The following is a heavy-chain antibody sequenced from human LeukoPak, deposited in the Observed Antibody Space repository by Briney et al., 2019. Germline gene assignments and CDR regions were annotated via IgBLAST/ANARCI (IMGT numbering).Heavy chain of an antibody. Sequence: GGSLRLSCAASRFTFSSYSMNWVRQAPGKGLEWVSSIGSSSSYIYYADSVKGRFTISRDNANNSLYLQMNSLRAEDTAVYYCAELGITMIGGVWGKGTTVTISS. CDR3: AELGITMIGGV. CDR2: IGSSSSYI. D-gene: IGHD3-10*02. V-gene: IGHV3-21*01. J-gene: IGHJ6*04. CDR1: RFTFSSYS.